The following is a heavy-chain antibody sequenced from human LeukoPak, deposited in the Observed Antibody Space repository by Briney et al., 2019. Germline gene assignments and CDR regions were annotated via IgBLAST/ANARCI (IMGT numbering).Heavy chain of an antibody. V-gene: IGHV3-48*03. Sequence: GGSLRLSCSASGFTFSTYEMNWVRQTPGKGLEWVAHIISGGTTQYYADSVRGRFTVSRDNAKNSLYLHMNSLRAEDTAVYHCGVSGGGSPGYWGQGTLVTVSS. D-gene: IGHD2-15*01. CDR2: IISGGTTQ. J-gene: IGHJ4*02. CDR1: GFTFSTYE. CDR3: GVSGGGSPGY.